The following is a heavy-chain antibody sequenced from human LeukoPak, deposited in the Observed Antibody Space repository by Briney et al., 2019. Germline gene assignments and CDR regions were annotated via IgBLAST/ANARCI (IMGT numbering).Heavy chain of an antibody. D-gene: IGHD3-3*01. CDR2: IRYDGSNK. CDR3: AKDLTIFGVVAYDAFDI. Sequence: PGGSLRLSCAASGFTFNKSWMSWVRQAPGKGLEWVAFIRYDGSNKYYADSVKGRFTISRDNSKNTLYLQMNSLRAEDTAVYYCAKDLTIFGVVAYDAFDIWGQGTMVTVSS. V-gene: IGHV3-30*02. CDR1: GFTFNKSW. J-gene: IGHJ3*02.